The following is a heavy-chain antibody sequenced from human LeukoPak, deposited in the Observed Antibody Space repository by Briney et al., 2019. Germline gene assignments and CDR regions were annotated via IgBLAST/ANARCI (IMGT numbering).Heavy chain of an antibody. V-gene: IGHV3-66*01. CDR2: IYSGGST. CDR3: ARDRGGSYSHLDY. CDR1: GFTFSSYA. J-gene: IGHJ4*02. Sequence: PGGSLRLSCAASGFTFSSYAMSWVRQAPGKGLEWVSVIYSGGSTYYADSVKGRFTISRDNSKNTLYLQMNSLRAEDTAVYYCARDRGGSYSHLDYWGQGTLVTVSS. D-gene: IGHD1-26*01.